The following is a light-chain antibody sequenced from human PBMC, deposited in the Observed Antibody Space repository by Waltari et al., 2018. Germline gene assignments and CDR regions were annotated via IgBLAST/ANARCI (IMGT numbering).Light chain of an antibody. V-gene: IGKV3-15*01. CDR2: GAS. J-gene: IGKJ4*01. CDR1: QSVSSN. Sequence: EIVMTQSPDTLSVSPGERATHSCSASQSVSSNLAWYQQKPGQSPRLRIYGASTRATGIPARFSGSGSGTEFTLTISSMQSEDFAVYYCQQYNNWPLTFGGGTKVAIK. CDR3: QQYNNWPLT.